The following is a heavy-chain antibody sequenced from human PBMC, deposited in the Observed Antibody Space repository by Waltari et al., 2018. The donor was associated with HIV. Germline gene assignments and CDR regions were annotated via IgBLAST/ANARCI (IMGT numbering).Heavy chain of an antibody. CDR1: GGSISSSSYY. CDR3: ARDRPWVRSRYFDY. Sequence: QLQLQESGPGLVKPSETLSLTCTVSGGSISSSSYYWGWIRQPPGQGLEWIGSIDYSGSTYYNPSLKIRVTISVDTSKNQFDLKLSSVTAADTAVYYCARDRPWVRSRYFDYWGQGTLVTVSS. V-gene: IGHV4-39*07. CDR2: IDYSGST. D-gene: IGHD6-13*01. J-gene: IGHJ4*02.